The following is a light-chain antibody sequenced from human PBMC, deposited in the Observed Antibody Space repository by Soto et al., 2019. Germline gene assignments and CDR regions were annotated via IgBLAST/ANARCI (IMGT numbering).Light chain of an antibody. V-gene: IGKV4-1*01. Sequence: DIVMTQSPDSLAVSLGERATINCKSSQSVLYSSNNKNYLAWYQQKLGQPPKLLIYWASTRESGVPDRFSGSGSGTDFTLTISSLQAEDVAVYSCQQYYSTPPTFGAGTKVEIK. CDR2: WAS. CDR3: QQYYSTPPT. J-gene: IGKJ4*01. CDR1: QSVLYSSNNKNY.